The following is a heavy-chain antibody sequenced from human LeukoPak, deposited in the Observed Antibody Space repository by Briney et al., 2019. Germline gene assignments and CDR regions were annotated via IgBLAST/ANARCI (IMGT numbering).Heavy chain of an antibody. Sequence: GGSQRLSCAAYGFISTISAMHWVRQAPGKGLEWVAVISYDGSNKYYADSVKGRFTISRDNSKNTLYLQMNSLSAEDTAVYSCVTEGAVAGIYDYLYYWGQGTLVTVSS. CDR3: VTEGAVAGIYDYLYY. CDR2: ISYDGSNK. CDR1: GFISTISA. D-gene: IGHD6-13*01. V-gene: IGHV3-30-3*01. J-gene: IGHJ4*02.